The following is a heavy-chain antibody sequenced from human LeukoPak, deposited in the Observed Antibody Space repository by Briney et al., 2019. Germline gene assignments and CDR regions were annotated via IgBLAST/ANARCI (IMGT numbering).Heavy chain of an antibody. CDR3: TSHTGTGDAFRPSYI. V-gene: IGHV3-48*04. D-gene: IGHD2-21*02. CDR2: INSRSSTI. Sequence: PGGSLRLSCATSGFTFSTHDGNWVRQAPGKGLEWVSFINSRSSTIYYADSVKGRFTISRDNAKNSLYLQMNSLRAEDTAVYYCTSHTGTGDAFRPSYIWGQGTMVTVSS. CDR1: GFTFSTHD. J-gene: IGHJ3*02.